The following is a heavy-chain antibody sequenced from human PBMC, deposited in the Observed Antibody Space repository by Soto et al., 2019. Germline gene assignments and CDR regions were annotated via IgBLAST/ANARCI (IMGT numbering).Heavy chain of an antibody. CDR2: ISYDGSNK. CDR3: ARDRGPVLRFLEWLLYRYYYYGMDV. J-gene: IGHJ6*02. D-gene: IGHD3-3*01. V-gene: IGHV3-30-3*01. Sequence: GGSLSLSCAASGFTFSSYAMHWVRQAPGKGLEWVAVISYDGSNKYYADSVKGRFTISRDNSKNTLYLQMNSLRAEDTAVYYCARDRGPVLRFLEWLLYRYYYYGMDVWGQGTTVTVSS. CDR1: GFTFSSYA.